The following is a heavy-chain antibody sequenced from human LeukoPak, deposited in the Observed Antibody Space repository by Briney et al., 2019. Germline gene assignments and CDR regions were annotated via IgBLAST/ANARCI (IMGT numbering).Heavy chain of an antibody. J-gene: IGHJ4*02. CDR1: GFTFSSYA. CDR3: AKVGSSGYFHPPHFDY. D-gene: IGHD3-22*01. Sequence: TGGSLRLSCAASGFTFSSYAMSWVRQAPGKGLEWVSAISGSGGSTYYADSVKGRFTISRDNSKNTLYLQMNSLRAEDTAVYYCAKVGSSGYFHPPHFDYWGQGTLVTVSS. V-gene: IGHV3-23*01. CDR2: ISGSGGST.